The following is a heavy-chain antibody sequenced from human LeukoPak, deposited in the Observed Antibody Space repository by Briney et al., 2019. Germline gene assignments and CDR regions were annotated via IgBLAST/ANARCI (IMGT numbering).Heavy chain of an antibody. CDR2: INSDGSST. J-gene: IGHJ4*02. CDR3: ARLTGYSSGWYGSRFDY. D-gene: IGHD6-19*01. Sequence: GGSLRLSCAASGFTFSSYWMHWVRQAPGKGLVWVSRINSDGSSTSYADSVKGRFTISRDNAKNSLYLQMNSLRAEDTAVYYCARLTGYSSGWYGSRFDYWGQGTLVTVSS. CDR1: GFTFSSYW. V-gene: IGHV3-74*01.